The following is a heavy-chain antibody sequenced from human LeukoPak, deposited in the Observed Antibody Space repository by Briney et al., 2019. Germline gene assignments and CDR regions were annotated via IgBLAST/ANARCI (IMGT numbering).Heavy chain of an antibody. V-gene: IGHV3-30*18. Sequence: GGSLRLSCAASGFTFSSYGMHWVRQAPGKGLEWVAVISYDGGNKYYADSVKGRFTISRDNSKNTLFVQMSSLRAEDTAVYYCAKRMGGNYGALDYWGQGTLVAVSS. CDR1: GFTFSSYG. CDR3: AKRMGGNYGALDY. CDR2: ISYDGGNK. D-gene: IGHD4/OR15-4a*01. J-gene: IGHJ4*02.